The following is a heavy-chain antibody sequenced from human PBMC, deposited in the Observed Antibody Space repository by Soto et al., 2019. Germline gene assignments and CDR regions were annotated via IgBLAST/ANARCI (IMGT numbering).Heavy chain of an antibody. CDR3: ARDWFIRGNYYAMDV. D-gene: IGHD3-10*01. V-gene: IGHV1-3*01. CDR1: GYTFTSYA. CDR2: INAGNGNT. J-gene: IGHJ6*02. Sequence: ASLNVSCKSSGYTFTSYAMHWGRRAPGQRLECMGWINAGNGNTKYSQKFQGRVTITRDTSASTAYMELSSLRSEDTAVYYCARDWFIRGNYYAMDVWGQGTTVTVSS.